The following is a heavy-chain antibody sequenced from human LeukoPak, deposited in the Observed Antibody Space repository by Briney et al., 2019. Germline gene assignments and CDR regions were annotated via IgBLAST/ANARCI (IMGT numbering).Heavy chain of an antibody. CDR2: ISGSDGNT. CDR3: AKARWFGEPPFDY. Sequence: GGSLRLSCAASGFTFSNYAMSWVRQAPGKGLEWVSTISGSDGNTYYADSVKGRFTISRDNSKNTLFLQMNGLRAEDTAVYYCAKARWFGEPPFDYWGQGTLVIVSS. D-gene: IGHD3-10*01. V-gene: IGHV3-23*01. CDR1: GFTFSNYA. J-gene: IGHJ4*02.